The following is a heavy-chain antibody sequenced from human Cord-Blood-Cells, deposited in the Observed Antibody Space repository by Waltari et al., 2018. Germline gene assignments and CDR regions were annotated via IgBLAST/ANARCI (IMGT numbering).Heavy chain of an antibody. CDR3: TSEIEPLGGSYQGFDY. CDR2: IRSKAYGVTK. D-gene: IGHD1-26*01. Sequence: EVQLVEAGGGLVQPGRSMRLSCTASGFTSGDHAMSWLRHAPGKGLEWVGFIRSKAYGVTKEDAASVKGRFTISRDDSKSIAYLQMNSLKTEDTAVYYCTSEIEPLGGSYQGFDYWGQGTLVTVSS. V-gene: IGHV3-49*03. J-gene: IGHJ4*02. CDR1: GFTSGDHA.